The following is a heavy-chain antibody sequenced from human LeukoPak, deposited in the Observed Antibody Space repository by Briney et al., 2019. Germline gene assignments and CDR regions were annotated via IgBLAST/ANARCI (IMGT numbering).Heavy chain of an antibody. V-gene: IGHV1-69*13. CDR3: ARTGSRYCSGGSCYQLDY. D-gene: IGHD2-15*01. J-gene: IGHJ4*02. CDR2: IIPIFGIA. CDR1: GGTFSSYA. Sequence: SVKVSCKASGGTFSSYAISWVRQAPGQGLEWMGGIIPIFGIANYAQKFQGRVTITADESTSTAYMELSSLRSEDTAVYYCARTGSRYCSGGSCYQLDYWGQGTLVTVSS.